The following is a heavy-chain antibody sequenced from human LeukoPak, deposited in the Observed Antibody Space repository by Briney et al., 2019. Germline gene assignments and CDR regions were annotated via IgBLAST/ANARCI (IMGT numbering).Heavy chain of an antibody. CDR1: GYTFTGYY. V-gene: IGHV1-2*04. CDR2: INPNSGGT. CDR3: ARGAIAVAGPPDY. D-gene: IGHD6-19*01. J-gene: IGHJ4*02. Sequence: ASVKVSCKASGYTFTGYYMHWVRQAPGQGLEWMGWINPNSGGTNYAQKFQGWVTMTRDTSISTVYMELSRLRSDDTAVYYCARGAIAVAGPPDYWGQGTLVTVSS.